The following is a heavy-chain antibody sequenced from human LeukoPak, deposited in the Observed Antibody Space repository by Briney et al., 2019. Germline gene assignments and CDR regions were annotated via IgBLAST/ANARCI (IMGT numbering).Heavy chain of an antibody. CDR2: ISSSSSYI. CDR3: ARGFFSSIIDY. CDR1: GFTFSSYE. J-gene: IGHJ4*02. Sequence: GGSLRLSCAASGFTFSSYEMNWVRQAPGKGLEWVSSISSSSSYIYYADSVKGRFTISRDNAKNSLYLQMNSLRAEDTAVYYCARGFFSSIIDYWGQGTLVTVSS. D-gene: IGHD2-2*01. V-gene: IGHV3-21*01.